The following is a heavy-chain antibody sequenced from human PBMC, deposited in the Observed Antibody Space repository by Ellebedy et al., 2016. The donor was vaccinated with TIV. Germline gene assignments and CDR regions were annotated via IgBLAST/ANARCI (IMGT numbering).Heavy chain of an antibody. CDR2: INGDGGEE. J-gene: IGHJ4*02. Sequence: GESLKISCATSGFTFSNYYMSWVRQAPGKGLEWVATINGDGGEEYYVDSVRGRFTISRDNRRDSLFLQVNSLRGEDTAIYYCARANHYVVDWGQGTLVTVSS. CDR1: GFTFSNYY. D-gene: IGHD3-16*01. V-gene: IGHV3-7*03. CDR3: ARANHYVVD.